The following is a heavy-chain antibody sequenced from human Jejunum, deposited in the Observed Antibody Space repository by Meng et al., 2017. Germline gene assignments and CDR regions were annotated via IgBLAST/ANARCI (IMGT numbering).Heavy chain of an antibody. V-gene: IGHV3-20*04. J-gene: IGHJ3*02. CDR3: ARDVVGFYRNDAFDI. CDR2: INWNGGST. CDR1: GFTFDDYG. Sequence: GESLKISCAASGFTFDDYGMSWVRQAPGKGLEWASGINWNGGSTGYADSVKGRFTISRDTSKKSLYLQMNSLRAEDTAFYYCARDVVGFYRNDAFDIWGQGTMVTVSS. D-gene: IGHD2/OR15-2a*01.